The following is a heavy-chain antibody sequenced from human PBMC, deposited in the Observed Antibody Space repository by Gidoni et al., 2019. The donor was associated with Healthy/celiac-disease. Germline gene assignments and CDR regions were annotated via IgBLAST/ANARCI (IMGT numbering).Heavy chain of an antibody. CDR2: IYWDDDK. CDR1: GSPPSTSGVG. CDR3: AHRAITMVRGVILSGQFDP. Sequence: QITLKESGPTLVKPTQTLTPTCTFPGSPPSTSGVGGGWIRQPPGKALEWRALIYWDDDKRYSRSLKSRLTITKDTSKNQVVLTMTNMYTVDTATDYCAHRAITMVRGVILSGQFDPWGQGTLVTVSS. V-gene: IGHV2-5*02. D-gene: IGHD3-10*01. J-gene: IGHJ5*02.